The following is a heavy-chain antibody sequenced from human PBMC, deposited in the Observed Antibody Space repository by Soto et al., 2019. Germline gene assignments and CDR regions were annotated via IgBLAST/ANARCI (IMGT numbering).Heavy chain of an antibody. J-gene: IGHJ4*01. CDR3: ARDDHLYGSGSSEKGY. Sequence: PGGSLRLSCAASGFTFSSYNKNWVRQAPGKGLEWVSSISSSSTYIYYADSMKGRFIVSRDNAKNSLHLQMNSLRADDTAIYYCARDDHLYGSGSSEKGYWGHGTLVTVSS. V-gene: IGHV3-21*01. CDR2: ISSSSTYI. D-gene: IGHD3-10*01. CDR1: GFTFSSYN.